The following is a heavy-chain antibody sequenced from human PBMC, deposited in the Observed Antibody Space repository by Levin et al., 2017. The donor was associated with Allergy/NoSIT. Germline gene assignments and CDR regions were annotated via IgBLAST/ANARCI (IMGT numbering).Heavy chain of an antibody. CDR1: GFTFSSYA. CDR2: ISYDGSNK. D-gene: IGHD3/OR15-3a*01. Sequence: GGSLRLSCAASGFTFSSYAMHWVRQAPGKGLEWVAVISYDGSNKYYADSVKGRFTISRDNSKNTLYLQMNSLRAEDTAVYYCARDSPSPGSGWTAYIDYWGQGTLVTVSS. V-gene: IGHV3-30-3*01. CDR3: ARDSPSPGSGWTAYIDY. J-gene: IGHJ4*02.